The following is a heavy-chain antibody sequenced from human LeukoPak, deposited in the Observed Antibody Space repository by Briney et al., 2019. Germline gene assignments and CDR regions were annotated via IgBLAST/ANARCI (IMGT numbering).Heavy chain of an antibody. CDR3: ARDSSGYQ. CDR2: IKEDGSEK. Sequence: PGGSLRLSCATSGFPFETNAMSWVRQAPGKGLEWVANIKEDGSEKYYGDSVKGRFTISRDNAKNSLYLQMNSLRAEDTAVYYCARDSSGYQWGQGTLVTVSS. V-gene: IGHV3-7*01. CDR1: GFPFETNA. J-gene: IGHJ4*02. D-gene: IGHD3-22*01.